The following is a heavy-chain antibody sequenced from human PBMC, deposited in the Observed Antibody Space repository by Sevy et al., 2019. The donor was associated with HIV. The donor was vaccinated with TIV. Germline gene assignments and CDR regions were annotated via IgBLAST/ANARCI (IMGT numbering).Heavy chain of an antibody. CDR1: GYTFSGYD. CDR3: AWVDLDSSTFFYYYGMDV. CDR2: MNPDSGRR. Sequence: ASVKVSCKASGYTFSGYDINWVRQATGQGLEWMGWMNPDSGRRGYAPKFQGRVTMTTNTSIDTAYMELRRLRSEDSAVYYCAWVDLDSSTFFYYYGMDVWGQGTTVTVSS. J-gene: IGHJ6*02. D-gene: IGHD6-13*01. V-gene: IGHV1-8*02.